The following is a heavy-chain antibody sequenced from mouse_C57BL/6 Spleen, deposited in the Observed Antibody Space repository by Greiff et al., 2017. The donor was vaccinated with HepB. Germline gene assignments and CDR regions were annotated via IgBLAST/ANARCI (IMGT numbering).Heavy chain of an antibody. CDR3: ARGITTVVAPYYYAMDY. Sequence: VHVKQSGPELVKPGASVKISCKASGYSFTDYNMNWVKQSNGKSLEWIGVINPNYGTTSYNQKFKGKATLTVDQSSSTAYMQLNSLTSEDSAVYYCARGITTVVAPYYYAMDYWGQGTSVTVSS. V-gene: IGHV1-39*01. CDR2: INPNYGTT. CDR1: GYSFTDYN. D-gene: IGHD1-1*01. J-gene: IGHJ4*01.